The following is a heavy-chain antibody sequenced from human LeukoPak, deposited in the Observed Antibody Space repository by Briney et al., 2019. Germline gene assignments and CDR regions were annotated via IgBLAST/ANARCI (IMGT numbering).Heavy chain of an antibody. CDR2: ISSSSYI. J-gene: IGHJ6*03. D-gene: IGHD5-12*01. CDR1: GFTFSSYS. Sequence: PGGSLRLSCAASGFTFSSYSMNWVRQAPGKGLEWVSSISSSSYIYYADSVKGRFTISRDNAKNSLYLQMNSLRAEDTAVYYCARDAQYSGYDYVHRYYYIDVWGKGTTVTVSS. V-gene: IGHV3-21*01. CDR3: ARDAQYSGYDYVHRYYYIDV.